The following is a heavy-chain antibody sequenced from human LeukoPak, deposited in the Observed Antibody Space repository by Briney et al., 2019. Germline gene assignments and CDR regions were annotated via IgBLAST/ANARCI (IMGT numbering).Heavy chain of an antibody. J-gene: IGHJ4*02. CDR2: IYPGDSDT. CDR1: GYSFTSYW. V-gene: IGHV5-51*01. CDR3: ARQTTVVTIDY. D-gene: IGHD4-23*01. Sequence: GESLKLSCKGSGYSFTSYWIGWVRQMPGKGLEWMAIIYPGDSDTKYSPSFQGQVTISADNSISSAYLQLSSLKASDTAMYYCARQTTVVTIDYWGQGTLVTVSS.